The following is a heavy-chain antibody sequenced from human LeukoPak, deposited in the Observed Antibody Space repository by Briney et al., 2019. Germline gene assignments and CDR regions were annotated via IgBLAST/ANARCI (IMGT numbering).Heavy chain of an antibody. CDR1: GFTLSSYA. CDR3: VRGTNDWTGIDY. CDR2: INPDGSST. Sequence: PGGSLRLSCSASGFTLSSYAMHWVRQAPGKGLVWVSRINPDGSSTDYADSVKGRFTISRDNARNTLYLQMNSLRVEDTAIYYCVRGTNDWTGIDYWGQGTLVTVSS. J-gene: IGHJ4*02. D-gene: IGHD2-8*01. V-gene: IGHV3-74*01.